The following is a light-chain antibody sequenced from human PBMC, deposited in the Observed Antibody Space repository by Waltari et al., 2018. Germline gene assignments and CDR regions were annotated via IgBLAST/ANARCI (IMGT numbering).Light chain of an antibody. CDR2: DLS. V-gene: IGLV2-14*01. Sequence: QSALTQPASVSGSPGQSITISCTGTSSDVGGYNYVSWYPQHPGKAPKLMFYDLSKRTPGVSTRLAGSKGGNTASLTIAGLQAEDEADYYCSSYTSSSTLVFGGGTKLTVL. CDR3: SSYTSSSTLV. J-gene: IGLJ3*02. CDR1: SSDVGGYNY.